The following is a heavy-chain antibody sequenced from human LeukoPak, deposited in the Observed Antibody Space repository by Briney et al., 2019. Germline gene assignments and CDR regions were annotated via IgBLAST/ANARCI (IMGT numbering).Heavy chain of an antibody. V-gene: IGHV3-9*01. J-gene: IGHJ6*02. D-gene: IGHD3-22*01. CDR1: EFTFDDYA. CDR2: ITWNRDNI. CDR3: AKDLSSAITSALVLDV. Sequence: PGRSLRLSCKVSEFTFDDYAMHWVRQVPGKGLEWVSGITWNRDNIGYGDSVKGRFTVSRDNVKNVLYLQMKSLRPEDTALYYCAKDLSSAITSALVLDVWGQGTTVIVSS.